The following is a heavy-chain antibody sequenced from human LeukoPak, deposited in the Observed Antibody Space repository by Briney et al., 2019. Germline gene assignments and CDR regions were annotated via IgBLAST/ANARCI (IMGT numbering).Heavy chain of an antibody. J-gene: IGHJ3*02. D-gene: IGHD4-17*01. Sequence: SETLSLTCAVSGYSISSGYYWGWIRQPPGKGLEWIGSIYHSGSTYYNPSLKSRVTISVDTSKNQFSLKLSSVTAADTAVYYCARPTYGDYVSGAFDIWGQGTMVTVSS. CDR1: GYSISSGYY. CDR2: IYHSGST. CDR3: ARPTYGDYVSGAFDI. V-gene: IGHV4-38-2*01.